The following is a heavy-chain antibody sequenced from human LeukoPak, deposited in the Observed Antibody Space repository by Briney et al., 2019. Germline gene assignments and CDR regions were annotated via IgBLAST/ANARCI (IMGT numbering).Heavy chain of an antibody. D-gene: IGHD1-1*01. CDR1: GGTFSSYA. CDR3: ARVKQLELTRPLDY. Sequence: ASVKVSCKASGGTFSSYAISWVRQAPGQGLEWMGRIIPILGIANYAQKFQGRVTITADKSTSTAYMELRSLRSDDTAVYYCARVKQLELTRPLDYWGQGTLVTVSS. V-gene: IGHV1-69*04. J-gene: IGHJ4*02. CDR2: IIPILGIA.